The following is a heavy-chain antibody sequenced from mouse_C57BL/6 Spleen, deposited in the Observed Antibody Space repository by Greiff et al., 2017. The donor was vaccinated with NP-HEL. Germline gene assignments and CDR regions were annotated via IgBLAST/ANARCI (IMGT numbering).Heavy chain of an antibody. V-gene: IGHV1-64*01. J-gene: IGHJ4*01. CDR2: IHPNSGST. CDR3: ARNGGYWGSAMDY. Sequence: VQLQQPGAELVKPGASVKLSCKASGYTFTSYWMHWVKQRPGQGLEWIGMIHPNSGSTNYNEKFKSKATLTVDKSSSTAYMQLSSLTSEDSAVYYCARNGGYWGSAMDYWGQGTSVTVSS. D-gene: IGHD2-3*01. CDR1: GYTFTSYW.